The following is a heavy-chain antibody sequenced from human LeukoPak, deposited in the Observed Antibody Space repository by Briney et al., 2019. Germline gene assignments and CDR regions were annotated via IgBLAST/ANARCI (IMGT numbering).Heavy chain of an antibody. J-gene: IGHJ5*02. D-gene: IGHD6-13*01. V-gene: IGHV4-34*01. CDR2: INHSGST. CDR3: ARERSSWYTRPNWFDP. Sequence: SETLSPTCAVYGGSFSGYYWSWIRQPPGKGLEWIGEINHSGSTNYNPSLKSRVTISVDTSKNQFSLKLSSVTAADTAVYYCARERSSWYTRPNWFDPWGQGTLVTVSS. CDR1: GGSFSGYY.